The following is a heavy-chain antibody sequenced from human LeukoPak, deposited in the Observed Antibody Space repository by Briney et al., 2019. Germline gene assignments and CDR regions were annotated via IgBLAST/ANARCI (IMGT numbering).Heavy chain of an antibody. Sequence: ASVKVSCKASGYTFTGYYMHWVRQAPGQGLEWMGWINPNSGNTGHAQKFQGRVTMTRNTTISTAYMELSSLRSDDTAVYYCARGHGSGSYRPFDYWGQGTLVTVSS. D-gene: IGHD3-10*01. V-gene: IGHV1-8*02. CDR3: ARGHGSGSYRPFDY. CDR2: INPNSGNT. J-gene: IGHJ4*02. CDR1: GYTFTGYY.